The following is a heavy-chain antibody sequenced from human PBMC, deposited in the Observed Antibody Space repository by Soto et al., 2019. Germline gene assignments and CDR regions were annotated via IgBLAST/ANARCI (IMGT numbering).Heavy chain of an antibody. J-gene: IGHJ6*02. CDR2: INHSGST. D-gene: IGHD3-10*01. Sequence: SETLSLTCAVYGGSFSGYYWSWIRQPPGKGLEWIGEINHSGSTNYNPSLKSRVTISVDTSKNQFSLKLSSVTAADTAVYYCARGRMNYYGSGSYYRGLGMDVWGQGTTVTVSS. CDR3: ARGRMNYYGSGSYYRGLGMDV. CDR1: GGSFSGYY. V-gene: IGHV4-34*01.